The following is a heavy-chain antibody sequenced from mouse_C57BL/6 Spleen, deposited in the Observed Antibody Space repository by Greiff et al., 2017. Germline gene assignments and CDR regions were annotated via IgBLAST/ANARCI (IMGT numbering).Heavy chain of an antibody. V-gene: IGHV5-4*01. CDR2: ISDGGSYT. Sequence: EVQGVESGGGLVKPGGSLKLSCAASGFTFSSYAMSWVRQTPEKRLEWVATISDGGSYTYYPDNVKGRFTISRDNAKNNLSLQIVHLKSEDTAMYYCARAYYYGSSSYYFDYWGQGTTLTVSS. CDR3: ARAYYYGSSSYYFDY. CDR1: GFTFSSYA. D-gene: IGHD1-1*01. J-gene: IGHJ2*01.